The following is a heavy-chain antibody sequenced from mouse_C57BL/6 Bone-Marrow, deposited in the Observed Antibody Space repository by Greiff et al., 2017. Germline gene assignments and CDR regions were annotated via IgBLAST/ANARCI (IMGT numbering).Heavy chain of an antibody. CDR3: TRENYGSSYWFAY. CDR1: GYTFTSYW. J-gene: IGHJ3*01. CDR2: IDPSDSYT. Sequence: QVQLQQPGAELVMPGASVKLSCKASGYTFTSYWMHWVKQRPGQGLEWIGEIDPSDSYTNYNQKFKGKSTLTVDKSSSTAYMQLSSLTSEDSAVYYCTRENYGSSYWFAYWGRGTLVTVSA. D-gene: IGHD1-1*01. V-gene: IGHV1-69*01.